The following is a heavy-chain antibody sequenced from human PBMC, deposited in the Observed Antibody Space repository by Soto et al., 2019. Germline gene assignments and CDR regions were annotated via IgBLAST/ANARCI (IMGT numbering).Heavy chain of an antibody. D-gene: IGHD3-3*01. J-gene: IGHJ6*02. CDR3: ARAILQNLYYYYAMDV. Sequence: ASVKVSCKASGYPFIDSYLHWERQAPGQGLEWMGWIHPNGGDTMSAQKFQGRVTLTRDTSINTAYMELTRLTSYDTAVYFSARAILQNLYYYYAMDVLGQGTTVTVSS. CDR2: IHPNGGDT. V-gene: IGHV1-2*02. CDR1: GYPFIDSY.